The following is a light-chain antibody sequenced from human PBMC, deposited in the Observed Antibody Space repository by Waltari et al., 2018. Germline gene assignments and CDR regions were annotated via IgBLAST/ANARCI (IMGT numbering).Light chain of an antibody. CDR2: HAS. CDR1: QSIATD. V-gene: IGKV3D-15*01. Sequence: EVVMTQSPATLSVSPGERATLSCRASQSIATDSAWYQHKPGQAPRLLIYHASTRATAIPTRFRGSGSGTDFTLTISGLQSEDSAVYYCQQYNRWPPLTFGGGTKVEI. J-gene: IGKJ4*01. CDR3: QQYNRWPPLT.